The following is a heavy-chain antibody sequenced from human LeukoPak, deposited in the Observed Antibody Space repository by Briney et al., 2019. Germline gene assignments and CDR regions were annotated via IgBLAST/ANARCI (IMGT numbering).Heavy chain of an antibody. Sequence: PGRSLRLSCAASGFTFSSYGMHWVRQAPGKGLEWVAVIWYDGSNKYYADSVKGRFTISRDNSKNTLYLQMNSLRAEDTAVYYCARDPAIYDSSGYYQPLPDYWGQGTLVTVSS. CDR1: GFTFSSYG. CDR2: IWYDGSNK. J-gene: IGHJ4*02. D-gene: IGHD3-22*01. CDR3: ARDPAIYDSSGYYQPLPDY. V-gene: IGHV3-33*01.